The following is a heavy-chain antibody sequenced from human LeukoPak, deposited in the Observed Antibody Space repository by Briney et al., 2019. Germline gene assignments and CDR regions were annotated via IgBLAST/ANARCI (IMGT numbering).Heavy chain of an antibody. V-gene: IGHV5-51*01. Sequence: GKSLKISCKGSGYSFTSYWIGWVRQMPGKGLEWMGIIYPGDSGTRYSPSFQGQVTISADKSINTAYLQWSSLKASDTAMYYCARLYTGSSGAFDIWGQGTMVTVSS. D-gene: IGHD1-26*01. J-gene: IGHJ3*02. CDR3: ARLYTGSSGAFDI. CDR2: IYPGDSGT. CDR1: GYSFTSYW.